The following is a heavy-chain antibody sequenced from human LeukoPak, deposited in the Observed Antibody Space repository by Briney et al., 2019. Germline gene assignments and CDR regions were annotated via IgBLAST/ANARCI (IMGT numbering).Heavy chain of an antibody. Sequence: SVKVSCKASGGTFSSYAISWVRQAPGQGLEWMGGIIPIFGTAKYAQKFQGRVTITADESTSTAYMELSSLSSEDTAVYYCAREGANCRSTSCYGGAGYYYYMDVWGKGTTVTVSS. D-gene: IGHD2-2*01. V-gene: IGHV1-69*13. CDR2: IIPIFGTA. J-gene: IGHJ6*03. CDR3: AREGANCRSTSCYGGAGYYYYMDV. CDR1: GGTFSSYA.